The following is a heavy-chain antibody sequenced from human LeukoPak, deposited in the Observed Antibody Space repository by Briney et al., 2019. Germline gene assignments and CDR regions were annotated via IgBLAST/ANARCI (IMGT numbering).Heavy chain of an antibody. Sequence: SETLSLTCTVSGGSISSSSYYWGWIRQPPGKGLEWIGSIYYSGSTYYNPSLKSRVTISVDTSKNQFSLKLSSVTAADTAVYYCARRIGGYYLHYFDYWGQGTLVTVSS. V-gene: IGHV4-39*01. CDR2: IYYSGST. CDR3: ARRIGGYYLHYFDY. J-gene: IGHJ4*02. D-gene: IGHD3-22*01. CDR1: GGSISSSSYY.